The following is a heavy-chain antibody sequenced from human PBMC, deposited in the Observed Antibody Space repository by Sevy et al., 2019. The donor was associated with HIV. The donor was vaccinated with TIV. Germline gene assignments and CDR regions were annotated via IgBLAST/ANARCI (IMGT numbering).Heavy chain of an antibody. Sequence: SETLSLTCAVYGGSFSGHYWSWIRQPPGKGLEWIGEINHSGSTNYNPSLKSRVTISVDTSKNQFSLKLSSVTAADTAVYYCASRGGGGDGDEYYYYYYGMDVWGQGTTVTVSS. J-gene: IGHJ6*02. D-gene: IGHD2-21*01. V-gene: IGHV4-34*01. CDR3: ASRGGGGDGDEYYYYYYGMDV. CDR2: INHSGST. CDR1: GGSFSGHY.